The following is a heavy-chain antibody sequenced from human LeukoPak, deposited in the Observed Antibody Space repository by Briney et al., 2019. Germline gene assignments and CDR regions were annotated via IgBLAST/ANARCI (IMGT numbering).Heavy chain of an antibody. V-gene: IGHV1-2*02. Sequence: ASVKVSCKASGYTFTGYYMHWVRQAPGQGLEWMGWINPNSGGTNYAQKFQGRVTMTRDTSISTAYMELSRLRSDDTAVYYCARWRSMIVVNLVFYAFDIWGQGTMVTVSS. D-gene: IGHD3-22*01. J-gene: IGHJ3*02. CDR3: ARWRSMIVVNLVFYAFDI. CDR1: GYTFTGYY. CDR2: INPNSGGT.